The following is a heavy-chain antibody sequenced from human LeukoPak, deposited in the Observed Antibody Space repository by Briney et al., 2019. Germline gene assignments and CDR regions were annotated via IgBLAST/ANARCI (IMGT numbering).Heavy chain of an antibody. CDR2: FDPEDGET. CDR1: GYTLTELS. D-gene: IGHD2-8*01. V-gene: IGHV1-24*01. J-gene: IGHJ5*02. Sequence: ASVNVSCKVSGYTLTELSMHWVRQAPGKGLEWMGGFDPEDGETIYAQKFQGRVTMTEDTSTDTAYMELSSLRSEDTAVYYCAPRHCTNGVCYNNWFDPWGQGTLVTVSS. CDR3: APRHCTNGVCYNNWFDP.